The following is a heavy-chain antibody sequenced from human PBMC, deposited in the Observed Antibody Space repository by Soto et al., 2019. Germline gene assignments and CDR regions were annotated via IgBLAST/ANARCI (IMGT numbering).Heavy chain of an antibody. CDR3: ARGVVSSTPHHHYGMDV. J-gene: IGHJ6*02. CDR2: INPSGGST. Sequence: VSAVKVSCKASGYTFTSYYMHWVRQAPGQGLEWMGIINPSGGSTSYAQKFQGRVTMTRDTSTSTVYMELSSLRSEDTAVYYCARGVVSSTPHHHYGMDVWGQGTSVIVCS. V-gene: IGHV1-46*01. CDR1: GYTFTSYY.